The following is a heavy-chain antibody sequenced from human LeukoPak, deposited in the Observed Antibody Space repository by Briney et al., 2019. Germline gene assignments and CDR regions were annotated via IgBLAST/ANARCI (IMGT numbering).Heavy chain of an antibody. CDR3: ARVVWVNYYGSGSYYKLDY. CDR1: GYIFTTYY. J-gene: IGHJ4*02. V-gene: IGHV1-2*06. D-gene: IGHD3-10*01. CDR2: INPNSGGT. Sequence: ASVKVSCKASGYIFTTYYMHWVRQAPGQGLEWMGRINPNSGGTNYAQKFQGRVTMTRDTSISTAYMELSRLRSDDTAVYYCARVVWVNYYGSGSYYKLDYWGQGTLVTVPS.